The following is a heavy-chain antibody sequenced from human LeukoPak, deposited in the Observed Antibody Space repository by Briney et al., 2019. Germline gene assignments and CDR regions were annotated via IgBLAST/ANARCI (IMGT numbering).Heavy chain of an antibody. D-gene: IGHD6-19*01. CDR2: IYHSGST. V-gene: IGHV4-38-2*01. CDR3: ARNCTSMAGICNRFDP. CDR1: GYSITSDCY. Sequence: SETLSLTCGVSGYSITSDCYWGWIRQPPGKGLEWIGSIYHSGSTYYNPSLRSRVTISVDTSKNQFSLKLNSVTAADTAVYYCARNCTSMAGICNRFDPWGQGTLVSVSS. J-gene: IGHJ5*02.